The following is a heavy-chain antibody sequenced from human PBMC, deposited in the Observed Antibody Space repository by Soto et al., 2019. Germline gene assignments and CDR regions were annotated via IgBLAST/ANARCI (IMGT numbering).Heavy chain of an antibody. J-gene: IGHJ4*02. CDR2: ISYDGSNK. Sequence: GGSLRLSCAASGFTFSSYAMHWVRQAPGKGLEWVAVISYDGSNKYYADSVKGRFTISRDNSKNTLYLQMNSLRAEDTAVYYCARDPCSGGSCYHLNFDYWGQGTLVTVSS. CDR1: GFTFSSYA. D-gene: IGHD2-15*01. V-gene: IGHV3-30-3*01. CDR3: ARDPCSGGSCYHLNFDY.